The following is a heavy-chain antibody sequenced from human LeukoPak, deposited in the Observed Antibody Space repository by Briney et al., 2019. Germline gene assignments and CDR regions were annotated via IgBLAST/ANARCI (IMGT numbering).Heavy chain of an antibody. CDR2: IFYSGST. D-gene: IGHD6-13*01. CDR1: GGSISTSSYY. CDR3: AREGRSSHSGY. Sequence: PSETLSLTCTVSGGSISTSSYYWGWVRQPPGKGLEWIGNIFYSGSTYYSPSLKSRVTISLDTSRNQFSLTLTSVTAADTAVYYCAREGRSSHSGYWGQGSLVTVSS. J-gene: IGHJ4*02. V-gene: IGHV4-39*07.